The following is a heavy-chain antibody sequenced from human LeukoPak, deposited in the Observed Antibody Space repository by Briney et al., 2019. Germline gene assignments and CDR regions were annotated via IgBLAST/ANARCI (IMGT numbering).Heavy chain of an antibody. J-gene: IGHJ4*02. CDR3: TRDPDY. V-gene: IGHV4-38-2*02. Sequence: SETLSLTCTVSGYSISSGYFWGWSRPPPGKGLEWIGSLYHSGTTYYNPSLKRRVTISVDTSKNQFSLKLSSVTAADTAVYFCTRDPDYWGQGALVTVSS. CDR1: GYSISSGYF. CDR2: LYHSGTT.